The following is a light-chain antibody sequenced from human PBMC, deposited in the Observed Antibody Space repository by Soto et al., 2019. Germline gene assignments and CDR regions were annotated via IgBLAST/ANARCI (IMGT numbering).Light chain of an antibody. Sequence: ELPMTQSEATLSVSPGASATLSCRASQSVRSNLAWDQQKPGQAPRLLIYGASTRATGIPARFSGSGSGTEFTLTISSLQSEDFAVYYCQQYNNWPITFGQGTRVEI. J-gene: IGKJ5*01. V-gene: IGKV3-15*01. CDR1: QSVRSN. CDR2: GAS. CDR3: QQYNNWPIT.